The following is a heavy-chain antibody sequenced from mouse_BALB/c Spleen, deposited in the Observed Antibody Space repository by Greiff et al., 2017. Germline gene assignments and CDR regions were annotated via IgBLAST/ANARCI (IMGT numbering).Heavy chain of an antibody. Sequence: QVQLQQSGAELARPGASVKMSCKASGYTFTSYTMHWVQQRPGQGLEWIGYINPSSGYTNYNQKFKDKATLTADKSSSTAYMQLSSLTSEDSAVYNCARSGGNYDYYAMDYWGQGTSVTVSS. V-gene: IGHV1-4*01. CDR1: GYTFTSYT. CDR2: INPSSGYT. J-gene: IGHJ4*01. D-gene: IGHD2-1*01. CDR3: ARSGGNYDYYAMDY.